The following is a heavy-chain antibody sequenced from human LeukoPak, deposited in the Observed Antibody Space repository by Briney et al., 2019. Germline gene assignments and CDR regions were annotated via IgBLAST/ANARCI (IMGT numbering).Heavy chain of an antibody. J-gene: IGHJ4*02. D-gene: IGHD6-13*01. CDR1: GFTFSSYS. Sequence: GGSLRLSCGSSGFTFSSYSMNWVRQAPGKGLEWVSYISSSSSTIYYADSVKGRFTISRDNAKNSLYLQMNSLRAEDTAVYDCAREPLGYSSSWYQGFDYWGQGTLVTVSS. CDR3: AREPLGYSSSWYQGFDY. CDR2: ISSSSSTI. V-gene: IGHV3-48*01.